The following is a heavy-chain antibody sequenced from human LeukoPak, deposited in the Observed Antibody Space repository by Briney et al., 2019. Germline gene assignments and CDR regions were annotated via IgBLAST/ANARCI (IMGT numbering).Heavy chain of an antibody. V-gene: IGHV1-18*01. J-gene: IGHJ6*03. CDR3: ARGVAAAGTYYYYYMDV. CDR1: GYTLTSYG. D-gene: IGHD6-13*01. Sequence: ASVKVSCKASGYTLTSYGISWVRQAPGQGLEWMGWISAYNGNTNYARKLQGRVTMTTDTSTSTAYMELRSLRSDDTAVYYCARGVAAAGTYYYYYMDVWGKGTTVTVSS. CDR2: ISAYNGNT.